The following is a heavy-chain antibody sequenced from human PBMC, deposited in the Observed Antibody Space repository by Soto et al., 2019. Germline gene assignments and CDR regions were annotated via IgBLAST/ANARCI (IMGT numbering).Heavy chain of an antibody. J-gene: IGHJ4*02. CDR2: IYYSGAT. V-gene: IGHV4-39*01. CDR3: ARWGHGVAVSAYNFFDS. D-gene: IGHD6-19*01. Sequence: QLQLQESGPGLVKPSETLSLTCTVSGGSISSSNYYWGWIRQPPGKGLEWLASIYYSGATYYTPSLSSRLTISVDTSKNQFFLQVNSVTAADTAVYYCARWGHGVAVSAYNFFDSWGQGTLLTVSS. CDR1: GGSISSSNYY.